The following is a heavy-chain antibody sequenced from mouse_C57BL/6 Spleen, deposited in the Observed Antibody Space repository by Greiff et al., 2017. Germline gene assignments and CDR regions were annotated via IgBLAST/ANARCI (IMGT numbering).Heavy chain of an antibody. CDR1: GYTFTSYW. D-gene: IGHD2-5*01. J-gene: IGHJ4*01. CDR2: IHPNSGST. V-gene: IGHV1-64*01. CDR3: ARGARVRDAMDY. Sequence: VKLQQPGAELVKPGASVKLSCKASGYTFTSYWMHWVKQRPGQGLEWIGMIHPNSGSTNYNEKFKSKATLTVDKSSSTAYMQLSSLTSEDSAVYYGARGARVRDAMDYWGQGTSVTVSS.